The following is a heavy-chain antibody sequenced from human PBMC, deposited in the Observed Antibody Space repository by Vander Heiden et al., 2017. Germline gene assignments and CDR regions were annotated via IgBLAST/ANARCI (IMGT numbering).Heavy chain of an antibody. D-gene: IGHD4-17*01. CDR1: GGSFSGYS. V-gene: IGHV4-34*01. Sequence: QVQLQQWGAGLLKPSETLSLTCAVYGGSFSGYSWSWIRQPPGKGLEWIGEINHSGSTNYNPSLKSRVTISVDTSKNQFSLKLSSVTAADTAVYYCARETTVGFGAFDIWGQGTMVTVSS. CDR2: INHSGST. CDR3: ARETTVGFGAFDI. J-gene: IGHJ3*02.